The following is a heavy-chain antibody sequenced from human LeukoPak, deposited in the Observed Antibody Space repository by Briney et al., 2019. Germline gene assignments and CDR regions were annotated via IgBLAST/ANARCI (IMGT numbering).Heavy chain of an antibody. V-gene: IGHV4-39*01. CDR2: IYYTGST. D-gene: IGHD3-16*01. CDR3: ARRWGNIVGVTYEY. Sequence: PSETLSLTCTISGSSITSVSHYWGWIRQPPGKGLEWIGDIYYTGSTYYSPSLMSRVTMSVHTSENQFSLRLNSVTAVDTAVYYCARRWGNIVGVTYEYWGQGTLVTVSS. J-gene: IGHJ4*02. CDR1: GSSITSVSHY.